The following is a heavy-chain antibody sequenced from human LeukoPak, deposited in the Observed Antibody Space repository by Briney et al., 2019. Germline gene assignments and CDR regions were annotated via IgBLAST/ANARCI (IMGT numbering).Heavy chain of an antibody. CDR1: GGSISSYY. J-gene: IGHJ4*02. Sequence: SETLSLTCTVSGGSISSYYWSWIRQPPGKGLEWIGYINYSGSTNYNPSLKSRVTMSVDTSKNQFSLKLSSVTAADTAMYYCAREGRQGYVYFDHWGQGSLVTVSS. V-gene: IGHV4-59*01. CDR3: AREGRQGYVYFDH. D-gene: IGHD5-12*01. CDR2: INYSGST.